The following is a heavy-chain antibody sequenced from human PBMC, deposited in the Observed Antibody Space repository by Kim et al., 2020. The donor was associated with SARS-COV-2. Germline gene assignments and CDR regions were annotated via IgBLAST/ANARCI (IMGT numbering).Heavy chain of an antibody. V-gene: IGHV3-30*18. CDR1: GFTFSSYG. J-gene: IGHJ4*02. CDR2: ISYDGSNK. D-gene: IGHD3-10*01. CDR3: AKDGILWFGELLGDYFDY. Sequence: GGSLRLSCAASGFTFSSYGMHWVRQAPGKGLEWVAAISYDGSNKYYADSVKGRFTISRDNSKHTLYLQMNSLRAEDTAVYSCAKDGILWFGELLGDYFDYWGQGTLVTVSS.